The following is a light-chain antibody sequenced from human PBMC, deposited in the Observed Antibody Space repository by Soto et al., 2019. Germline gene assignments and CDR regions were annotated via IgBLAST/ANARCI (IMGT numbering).Light chain of an antibody. V-gene: IGKV1-5*03. CDR1: QDINGW. CDR3: QQYNSDPYT. Sequence: DIQLTQSPSTLSASVGDRVTITCRASQDINGWLAWYRQKPGKAPNLLIYEASTLHSGVPSRFSGSGSGTDFTLTISSLQPDDSATHHCQQYNSDPYTSGHRTKVNI. J-gene: IGKJ2*01. CDR2: EAS.